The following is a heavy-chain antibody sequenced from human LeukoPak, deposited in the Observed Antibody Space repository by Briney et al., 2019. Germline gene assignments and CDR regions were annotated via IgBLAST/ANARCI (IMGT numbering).Heavy chain of an antibody. Sequence: PGGSLRLSCAASGFTFSGYSMNWVRQAPGKGLEWVSAISISGTYIYYADSLKGRFTISRDNAKNSLYLQMNSLRAEDTALYYCARVSFLYYFGVARLDAFDIWGQGRMVTVSS. CDR1: GFTFSGYS. CDR2: ISISGTYI. J-gene: IGHJ3*02. V-gene: IGHV3-21*01. CDR3: ARVSFLYYFGVARLDAFDI. D-gene: IGHD2/OR15-2a*01.